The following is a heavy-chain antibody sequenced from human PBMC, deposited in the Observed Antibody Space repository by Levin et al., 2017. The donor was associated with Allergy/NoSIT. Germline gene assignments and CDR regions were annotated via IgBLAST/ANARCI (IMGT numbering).Heavy chain of an antibody. CDR3: ARDRGADRFDY. V-gene: IGHV3-7*01. CDR1: GFTFSIYW. Sequence: AGGSLRLSCAASGFTFSIYWMSWVRQAPGKGLEWVANIRQDGSEKYYVDSVKGRFTISRDNAKNSLDLQMNSLRAEDTAVYYCARDRGADRFDYWGQGTLVTVSS. J-gene: IGHJ4*02. CDR2: IRQDGSEK. D-gene: IGHD1-26*01.